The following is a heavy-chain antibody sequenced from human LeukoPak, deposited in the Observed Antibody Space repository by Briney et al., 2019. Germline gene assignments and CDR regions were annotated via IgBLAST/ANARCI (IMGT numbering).Heavy chain of an antibody. CDR3: ATARNFRFEY. CDR1: GFTFSSYW. J-gene: IGHJ4*02. CDR2: INSDGSST. Sequence: GGSLRLSCAASGFTFSSYWMHWVRQAPGKGLLWVSRINSDGSSTSYADSVKGRFTVSRDYAKNTLFLQMNNLRTEDTALYFCATARNFRFEYWGQGSLVIVSA. D-gene: IGHD1-7*01. V-gene: IGHV3-74*01.